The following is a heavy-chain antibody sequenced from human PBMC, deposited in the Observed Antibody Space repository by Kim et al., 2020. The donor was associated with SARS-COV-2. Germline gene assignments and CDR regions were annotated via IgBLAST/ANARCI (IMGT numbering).Heavy chain of an antibody. CDR2: INHSGST. Sequence: SETLSLTCAVYGGSFSGYYWSWIRQPPGKGLEWIGEINHSGSTNYNPSLKSRVTISVDTSKNQFSLKLSSVTAADTAVYYCARGTLRYFDWSYPDYYYGMDVWGQGTTVTVSS. CDR1: GGSFSGYY. D-gene: IGHD3-9*01. CDR3: ARGTLRYFDWSYPDYYYGMDV. V-gene: IGHV4-34*01. J-gene: IGHJ6*02.